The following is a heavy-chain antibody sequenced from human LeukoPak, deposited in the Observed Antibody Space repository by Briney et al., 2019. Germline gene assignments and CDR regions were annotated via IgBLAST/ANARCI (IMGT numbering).Heavy chain of an antibody. J-gene: IGHJ4*02. D-gene: IGHD5-12*01. V-gene: IGHV1-46*01. Sequence: ASVKVSCKASGYTFTSYYMHWVRQAPGQGLEWMGIINPSGGSTSYAQKFQGRVTTTRDTSTSTVYMELSSLRSEDTAVYYCARDFRGGAIVATIYENDYWGQGTLVTVSS. CDR2: INPSGGST. CDR3: ARDFRGGAIVATIYENDY. CDR1: GYTFTSYY.